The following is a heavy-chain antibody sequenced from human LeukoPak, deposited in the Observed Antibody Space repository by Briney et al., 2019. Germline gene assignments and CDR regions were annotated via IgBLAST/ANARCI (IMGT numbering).Heavy chain of an antibody. J-gene: IGHJ5*02. CDR1: RFTFSSYG. CDR2: ISSSGGST. V-gene: IGHV3-23*01. Sequence: GGTLRLSCAASRFTFSSYGMSWVRQAPGKGPEWVSGISSSGGSTYYADSVKGRFTISRDNSRNTLYLQMNSLRVEDTAVYFCAKVFVLLRGTPENWFDPWGQGTLVTVSS. D-gene: IGHD1-14*01. CDR3: AKVFVLLRGTPENWFDP.